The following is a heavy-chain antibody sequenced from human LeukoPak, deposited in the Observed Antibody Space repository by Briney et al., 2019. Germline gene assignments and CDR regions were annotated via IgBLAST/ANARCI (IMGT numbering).Heavy chain of an antibody. D-gene: IGHD6-6*01. CDR1: GDSISGYY. V-gene: IGHV4-59*08. Sequence: SETLSLTCTVSGDSISGYYWSWIRQPPGKGLEWIAYLYYSGSTNYNPSLKSRVTISVDTSKNQFSLKLSSVTAADTAVYYCARQAYSSSYYDAFHIWGQGTTVTVSS. CDR2: LYYSGST. CDR3: ARQAYSSSYYDAFHI. J-gene: IGHJ3*02.